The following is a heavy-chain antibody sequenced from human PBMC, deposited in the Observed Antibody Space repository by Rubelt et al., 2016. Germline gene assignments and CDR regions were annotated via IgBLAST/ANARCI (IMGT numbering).Heavy chain of an antibody. V-gene: IGHV3-21*02. CDR3: ARGLKGRDSPLDAFDI. Sequence: EIQLVESGGGLVKPGGSLRLSCAASGFTFSIYRMKWVRQAPGKGLEWVPSISSVGDYIYYADSVRGRFTISRDNAKNSLYLQMNSLRAEDTAVYYCARGLKGRDSPLDAFDIWGQGTMVTVSS. J-gene: IGHJ3*02. D-gene: IGHD3-10*01. CDR1: GFTFSIYR. CDR2: ISSVGDYI.